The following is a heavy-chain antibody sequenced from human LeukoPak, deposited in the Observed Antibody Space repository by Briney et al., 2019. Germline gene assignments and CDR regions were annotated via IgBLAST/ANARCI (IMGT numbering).Heavy chain of an antibody. CDR3: ARAPTSPGWVPDY. V-gene: IGHV4-30-2*01. CDR1: GGSITGGGYS. CDR2: FYHGGST. J-gene: IGHJ4*02. D-gene: IGHD1-14*01. Sequence: PSETLSLTCTVSGGSITGGGYSWSWIRQAPGKGLEWIGYFYHGGSTSYNPSLRSRVTISVDRSKNQFSLKLTSVTAADTAVYYCARAPTSPGWVPDYWGQGTLVTVSS.